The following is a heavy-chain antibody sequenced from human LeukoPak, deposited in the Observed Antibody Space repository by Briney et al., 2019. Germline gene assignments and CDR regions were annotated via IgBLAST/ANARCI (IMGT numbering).Heavy chain of an antibody. D-gene: IGHD3-22*01. CDR3: ARAIYDSGGYYYFSPYYFDY. CDR1: GFTFSSYW. CDR2: INSDGSST. J-gene: IGHJ4*02. Sequence: GGSLRLSCAASGFTFSSYWMHWVRQAPGKGLVWVSRINSDGSSTSYADSVKGRFTISRDNAKNTLYLQMNSLRAEDTAVYYCARAIYDSGGYYYFSPYYFDYWGQGTLVTVSS. V-gene: IGHV3-74*01.